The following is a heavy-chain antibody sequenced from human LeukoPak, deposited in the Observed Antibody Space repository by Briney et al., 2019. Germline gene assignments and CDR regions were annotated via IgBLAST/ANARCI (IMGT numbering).Heavy chain of an antibody. Sequence: PGGSLRLSCAASGFTVSSNYMSWVRQAPGKGLEWVSVIYSGGSAYYADSVKGRFTISRDNSKNTLYLQMNSLRAEDTAVYYCAREGNYYYDSSGYYDWGQGNLVTVSS. CDR1: GFTVSSNY. D-gene: IGHD3-22*01. J-gene: IGHJ4*02. CDR2: IYSGGSA. V-gene: IGHV3-53*01. CDR3: AREGNYYYDSSGYYD.